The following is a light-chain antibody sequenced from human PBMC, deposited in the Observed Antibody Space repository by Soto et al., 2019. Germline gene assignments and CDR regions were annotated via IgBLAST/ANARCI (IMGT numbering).Light chain of an antibody. CDR2: DAS. Sequence: DIQMTQSPSTLSASVGDRVTITCRASQSIPSWLAWYQQKPGKVPHLLIYDASSLGAGVPSRFSGSGSGTEFTLTISSLQPDDFATYYCLLYNSYSWTFGQGTKVEIK. V-gene: IGKV1-5*01. CDR1: QSIPSW. CDR3: LLYNSYSWT. J-gene: IGKJ1*01.